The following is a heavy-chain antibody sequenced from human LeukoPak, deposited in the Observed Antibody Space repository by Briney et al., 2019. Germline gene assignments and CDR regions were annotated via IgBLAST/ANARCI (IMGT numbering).Heavy chain of an antibody. D-gene: IGHD3-3*01. CDR1: GFTFSTYW. Sequence: GGSLRLPCAASGFTFSTYWMSWVRQAPGKGREGVANMNQDGSEKNYVDSVKGRFTISRDNAKNSLYLQMNSLRAEDTAVYYCARQPYDFWSGYSHNWFDPWGEGTLVTVSS. V-gene: IGHV3-7*03. J-gene: IGHJ5*02. CDR2: MNQDGSEK. CDR3: ARQPYDFWSGYSHNWFDP.